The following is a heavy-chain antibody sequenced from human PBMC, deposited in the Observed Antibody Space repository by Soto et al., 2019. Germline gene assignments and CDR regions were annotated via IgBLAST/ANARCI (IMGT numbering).Heavy chain of an antibody. J-gene: IGHJ4*01. CDR3: AHRGDMNGIWDQGYLDN. CDR1: GFSLTSRPVR. Sequence: QITLKESGTTRVKPTQTLTLTCSFSGFSLTSRPVRVAWIRQPPGKALEWLAAIYWDDDKCYSPSLKSRLTIAKDTSKNQVVLTMAYMDPVDTATYLCAHRGDMNGIWDQGYLDNWGHGILVTVSS. D-gene: IGHD3-16*01. V-gene: IGHV2-5*02. CDR2: IYWDDDK.